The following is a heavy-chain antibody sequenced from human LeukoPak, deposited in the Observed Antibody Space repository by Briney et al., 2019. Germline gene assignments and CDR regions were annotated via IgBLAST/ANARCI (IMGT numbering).Heavy chain of an antibody. CDR3: ARYGFASFDSSGSYQVWYFDL. CDR2: INHSGST. CDR1: GGSFSGYY. Sequence: PSETLSLTCAVYGGSFSGYYWSWIRQPPGKGLEWIGEINHSGSTNYNPSLKSRVTISVDTSKNQFSLKLSSVTAADTDVYYCARYGFASFDSSGSYQVWYFDLWGRGTLVTVSS. D-gene: IGHD3-22*01. V-gene: IGHV4-34*01. J-gene: IGHJ2*01.